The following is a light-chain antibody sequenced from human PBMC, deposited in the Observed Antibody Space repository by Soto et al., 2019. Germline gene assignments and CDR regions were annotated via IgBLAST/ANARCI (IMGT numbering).Light chain of an antibody. CDR3: QQRSNWPPDLT. Sequence: EIGLTQSPATLSLSPGERATLSCRASQSVSSYLAWYQQKPGQAPRLLIYDASNRATGIPARFSGSGSGTAFTLTISSLEPEDFAVYYCQQRSNWPPDLTFGGGTKVEIK. CDR1: QSVSSY. J-gene: IGKJ4*01. V-gene: IGKV3-11*01. CDR2: DAS.